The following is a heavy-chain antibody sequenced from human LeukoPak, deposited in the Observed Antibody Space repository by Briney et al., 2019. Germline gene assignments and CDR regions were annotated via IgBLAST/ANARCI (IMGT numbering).Heavy chain of an antibody. CDR1: GFTFSSYA. CDR3: AKGRYSSSWYYFDY. J-gene: IGHJ4*02. V-gene: IGHV3-23*01. Sequence: GGSLRLSCAASGFTFSSYAMSWVRQAPGKGLEWVSGISGSGGSTYYVDSVKGRFTISRDNSRSTLYLQMNSLRAEDTAVYYCAKGRYSSSWYYFDYWGQGTLVTVSS. CDR2: ISGSGGST. D-gene: IGHD6-13*01.